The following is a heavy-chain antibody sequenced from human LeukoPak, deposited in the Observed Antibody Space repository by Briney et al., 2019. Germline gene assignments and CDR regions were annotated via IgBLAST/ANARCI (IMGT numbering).Heavy chain of an antibody. CDR1: GGSISGYY. D-gene: IGHD3-10*01. CDR3: ARDRLVRGAAWKTSFDY. Sequence: SETLSLTCTVSGGSISGYYWSWIRQPPGKGLEWVGYVYYSGNANYNPSLKSRSTISVDTSKNQFSLKLSSVTAADTAVYYCARDRLVRGAAWKTSFDYWGQGTLVTVSS. J-gene: IGHJ4*02. V-gene: IGHV4-59*12. CDR2: VYYSGNA.